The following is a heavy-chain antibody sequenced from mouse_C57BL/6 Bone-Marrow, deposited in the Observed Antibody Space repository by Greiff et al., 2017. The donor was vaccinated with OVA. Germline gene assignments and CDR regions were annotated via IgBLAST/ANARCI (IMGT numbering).Heavy chain of an antibody. Sequence: EVQLQQSGPVLVKPGASVKMSCKASGYTFTDYYMNWVKQSHGKSLEWIGVINPYNGGTSYNQKFKGKATLTVDKSSSTAYMELNSLTSEDSAVYYCARRRVTTVPYYFDYWGQGTTLTVSS. D-gene: IGHD1-1*01. CDR3: ARRRVTTVPYYFDY. CDR2: INPYNGGT. J-gene: IGHJ2*01. V-gene: IGHV1-19*01. CDR1: GYTFTDYY.